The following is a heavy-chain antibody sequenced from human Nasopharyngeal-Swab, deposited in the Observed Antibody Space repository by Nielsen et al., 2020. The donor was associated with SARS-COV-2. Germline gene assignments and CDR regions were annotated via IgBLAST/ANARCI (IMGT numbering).Heavy chain of an antibody. CDR1: GFTFSSYS. Sequence: GGSLRLSCAASGFTFSSYSMNWVRQAPGKELEWVSSISSSSSYIYYADSVKGRFTISRDNAKNSLYLQMNSLRAEDTAVYYCARDREFGELWGYWGQGTLVTVSS. CDR3: ARDREFGELWGY. D-gene: IGHD3-10*01. V-gene: IGHV3-21*01. CDR2: ISSSSSYI. J-gene: IGHJ4*02.